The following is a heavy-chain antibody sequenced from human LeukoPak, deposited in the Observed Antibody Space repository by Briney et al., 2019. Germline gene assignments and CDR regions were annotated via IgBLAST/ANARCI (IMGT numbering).Heavy chain of an antibody. Sequence: SETLSLTCAVSGGSISSSNWWSWVRQPLGKGLEWIGEIYHSGSTNYNPSLKSRVTISVDKSKNQFSLKLSSATAADTAVYYCARDGCSGGSCLFYWGQGTLVTVSS. CDR3: ARDGCSGGSCLFY. CDR2: IYHSGST. D-gene: IGHD2-15*01. CDR1: GGSISSSNW. J-gene: IGHJ4*02. V-gene: IGHV4-4*02.